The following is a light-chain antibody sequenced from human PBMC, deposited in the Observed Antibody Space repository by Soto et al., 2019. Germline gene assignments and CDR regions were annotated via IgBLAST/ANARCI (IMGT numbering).Light chain of an antibody. Sequence: DIVMPQPPDSLAVSLGERATINCKSSQSVFCSSNNKEYLPWYQQKPGQPPKLLIYWASTRESGVPDRFTGSGSGTEFTLTISSLQAEDVAVYYCQQYYSPPPWTFGQGTKVDNK. V-gene: IGKV4-1*01. CDR3: QQYYSPPPWT. J-gene: IGKJ1*01. CDR2: WAS. CDR1: QSVFCSSNNKEY.